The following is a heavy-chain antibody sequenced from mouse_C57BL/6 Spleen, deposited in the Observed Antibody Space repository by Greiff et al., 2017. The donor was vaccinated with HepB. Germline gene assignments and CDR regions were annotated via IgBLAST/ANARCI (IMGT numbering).Heavy chain of an antibody. J-gene: IGHJ2*01. CDR2: ISSGGSYT. Sequence: EVQGVESGGDLVKPGGSLKLSCAASGFTFSSYGMSWVRQTTDKRLEWVATISSGGSYTYYPDSVKGRFTISRDNAKNTLYLQMNSLKSEDTAMYYCARGSKARDYFDYWGQGTTLTVSS. CDR3: ARGSKARDYFDY. V-gene: IGHV5-6*01. CDR1: GFTFSSYG. D-gene: IGHD6-1*01.